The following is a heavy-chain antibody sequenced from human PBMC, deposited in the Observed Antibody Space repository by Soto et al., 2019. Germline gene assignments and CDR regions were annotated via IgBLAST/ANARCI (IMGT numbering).Heavy chain of an antibody. CDR1: GFTFSSYA. Sequence: RGSLRLSCAASGFTFSSYAMHWVRQAPGKGLEWVAVISYDVSNKYYADSVKGRFTISRDNSKNTLYLQMNSLRAEDTAVYYCAKGETYYDFWSGSQGAFDIWGQGTMVTVSS. D-gene: IGHD3-3*01. J-gene: IGHJ3*02. CDR2: ISYDVSNK. CDR3: AKGETYYDFWSGSQGAFDI. V-gene: IGHV3-30-3*01.